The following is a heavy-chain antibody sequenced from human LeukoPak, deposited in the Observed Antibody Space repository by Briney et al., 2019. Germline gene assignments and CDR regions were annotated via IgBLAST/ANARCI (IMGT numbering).Heavy chain of an antibody. D-gene: IGHD6-13*01. J-gene: IGHJ6*02. CDR3: ARVRYSSSWYLSYYYYYYGMDV. Sequence: GGSLRLSCAASGFTVSSNYMSWVRQAPGKGLEWVANLKQDGSEKYYVDSVKGRFTISRDNAKNSLYLQMNSLRAEDTAVYYCARVRYSSSWYLSYYYYYYGMDVWGQGTTVTVSS. CDR1: GFTVSSNY. CDR2: LKQDGSEK. V-gene: IGHV3-7*01.